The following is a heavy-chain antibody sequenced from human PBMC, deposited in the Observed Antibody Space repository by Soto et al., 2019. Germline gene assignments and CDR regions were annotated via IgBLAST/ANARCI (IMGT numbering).Heavy chain of an antibody. CDR1: GGSISSSRYY. CDR2: IYYSGST. Sequence: SETLSLTFTVSGGSISSSRYYWGRIRQPPGKGLEWIGSIYYSGSTYYNPSLKSRVTLSVDTSKNQFSLKLSSVTAADTAVYYCARGRRYYGSGSYYFDYWGQGTLVTVS. CDR3: ARGRRYYGSGSYYFDY. V-gene: IGHV4-39*01. J-gene: IGHJ4*02. D-gene: IGHD3-10*01.